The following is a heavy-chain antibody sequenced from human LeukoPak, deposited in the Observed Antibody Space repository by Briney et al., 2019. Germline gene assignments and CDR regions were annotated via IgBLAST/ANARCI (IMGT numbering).Heavy chain of an antibody. V-gene: IGHV5-51*01. CDR2: MYPGDSDI. J-gene: IGHJ4*02. Sequence: GESLKISCKGSGYSFTNYWIGWVRQMPGKGLEWMGIMYPGDSDIKYSPSFQGQVTISADKSISTAYLQWSSLKASDTAMYYCARHGRAAAAHLDYWGQGTLVTVSS. CDR3: ARHGRAAAAHLDY. CDR1: GYSFTNYW. D-gene: IGHD6-13*01.